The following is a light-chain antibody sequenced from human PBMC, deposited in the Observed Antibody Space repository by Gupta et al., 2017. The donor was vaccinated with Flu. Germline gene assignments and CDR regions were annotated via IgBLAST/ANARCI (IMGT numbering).Light chain of an antibody. CDR2: AAC. V-gene: IGKV1-9*01. J-gene: IGKJ2*01. Sequence: PSFLSASVGDSFTITSRASQGISSYLGWYQQKPGKAPKLLIYAACNLQSGVPSRFRGMGSGRQFTLTIRILQPEDFATYYCQQGNSYPYTFGPGTGVEIK. CDR3: QQGNSYPYT. CDR1: QGISSY.